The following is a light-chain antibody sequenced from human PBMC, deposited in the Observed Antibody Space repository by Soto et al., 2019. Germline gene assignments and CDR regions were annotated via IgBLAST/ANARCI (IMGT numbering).Light chain of an antibody. V-gene: IGKV1-8*01. CDR2: AAS. CDR1: QGIRSY. CDR3: QQYYSYPFT. Sequence: AIRMTQSPSSFSASTGDRVTITCRASQGIRSYLAWYQQKPGKAPNLLIYAASTLQSGVPSRCSGSGSGTDFTLTISCLQSEDFATYYCQQYYSYPFTFGPVTKVYIQ. J-gene: IGKJ3*01.